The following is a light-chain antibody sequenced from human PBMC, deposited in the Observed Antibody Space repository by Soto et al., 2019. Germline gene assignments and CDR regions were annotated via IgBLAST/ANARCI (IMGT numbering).Light chain of an antibody. V-gene: IGKV3-11*01. CDR1: QSVGSY. Sequence: EIVLTQSPATLSLSPGEGATLSCRASQSVGSYLAWFQQKPGQAPRLLIYDASNRATGIPARFSGSGSGTDITLTISSLEPEDFAVYYWQQRSNSPRTFGQGTKVEIK. J-gene: IGKJ1*01. CDR2: DAS. CDR3: QQRSNSPRT.